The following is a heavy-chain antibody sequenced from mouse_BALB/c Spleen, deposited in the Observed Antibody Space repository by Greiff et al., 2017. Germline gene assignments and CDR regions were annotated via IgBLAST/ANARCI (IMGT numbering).Heavy chain of an antibody. J-gene: IGHJ2*01. CDR1: GFAFSSYD. Sequence: EVKLMESGGGLVKPGGSLKLSCAASGFAFSSYDMSWVRQTPEKRLEWVAYISSGGGSTYYPDTVKGRFTISRDNAKNTLYLQMSSLKSEDTAMYYCARPHSYYGSSYGYFDYWGQGTTLTVSS. CDR2: ISSGGGST. CDR3: ARPHSYYGSSYGYFDY. V-gene: IGHV5-12-1*01. D-gene: IGHD1-1*01.